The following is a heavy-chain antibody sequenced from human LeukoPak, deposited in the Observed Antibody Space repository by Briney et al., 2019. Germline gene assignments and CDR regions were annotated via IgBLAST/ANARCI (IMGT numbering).Heavy chain of an antibody. Sequence: GGSLRLSCAASGFTFSTNWMHWLRQAPGKGLVWVSRIDTDGTITSYADSVKGRFTISRDNAKNTLYLQMNSLRAEDTAVYYCARDLTGASDYWGQGTLVTVSS. CDR3: ARDLTGASDY. V-gene: IGHV3-74*03. D-gene: IGHD3-9*01. CDR2: IDTDGTIT. J-gene: IGHJ4*02. CDR1: GFTFSTNW.